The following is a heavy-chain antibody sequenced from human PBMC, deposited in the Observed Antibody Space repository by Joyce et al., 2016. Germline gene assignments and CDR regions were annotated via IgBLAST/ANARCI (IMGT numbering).Heavy chain of an antibody. J-gene: IGHJ5*02. CDR2: INPDSGGT. CDR3: ARVMSGSSGYVP. V-gene: IGHV1-2*02. CDR1: GYIFSGYY. D-gene: IGHD3-22*01. Sequence: QVQLVQSGAEVKRPGASMKVSCKASGYIFSGYYIHWARQAPGQGLEWMGWINPDSGGTKYAQKFQGRVTMTRDTSINTAYMELSRLRSDDTAIYYCARVMSGSSGYVPWGQGTLVTVSS.